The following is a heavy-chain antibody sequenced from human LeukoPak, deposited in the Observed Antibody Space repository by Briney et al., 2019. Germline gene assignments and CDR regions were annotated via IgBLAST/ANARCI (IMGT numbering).Heavy chain of an antibody. CDR3: ARGIGDSSGYYYSGFDY. V-gene: IGHV4-34*01. D-gene: IGHD3-22*01. CDR2: INHSGST. CDR1: GGSFSGYY. Sequence: SETLSLTCAVYGGSFSGYYWSWIRQPPGKGLEWIGEINHSGSTNYNPSLKSRVTISVDTSKNQFSLKLSSVTAADTAVYYRARGIGDSSGYYYSGFDYWGQGTLVTVSS. J-gene: IGHJ4*02.